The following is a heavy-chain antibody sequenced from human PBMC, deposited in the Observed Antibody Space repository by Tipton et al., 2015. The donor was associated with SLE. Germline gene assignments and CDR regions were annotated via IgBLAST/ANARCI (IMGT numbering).Heavy chain of an antibody. CDR2: ISDDGSNK. Sequence: RSLRLSCAASGSTLSRDFRHWVRQAPGKGLEWVAVISDDGSNKYYGDSVKGRFTISRDSSKKTVYLEMNRLRIEDAAVYYCATGDLVAPYSWGQGTLVTVSS. J-gene: IGHJ4*02. D-gene: IGHD5-12*01. CDR1: GSTLSRDF. CDR3: ATGDLVAPYS. V-gene: IGHV3-30-3*01.